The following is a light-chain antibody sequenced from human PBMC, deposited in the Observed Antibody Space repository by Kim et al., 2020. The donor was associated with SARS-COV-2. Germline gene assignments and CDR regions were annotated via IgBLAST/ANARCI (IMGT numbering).Light chain of an antibody. CDR3: QQYGSSPYT. CDR1: QSVSSSY. J-gene: IGKJ2*01. V-gene: IGKV3-20*01. Sequence: LSPGESATPSCRASQSVSSSYLAWYQQKPGQTPRLLSYGASSRATGIPDRFSGSGSGTDFTLTISRLEPEDFAVYYCQQYGSSPYTFGQGTKLEI. CDR2: GAS.